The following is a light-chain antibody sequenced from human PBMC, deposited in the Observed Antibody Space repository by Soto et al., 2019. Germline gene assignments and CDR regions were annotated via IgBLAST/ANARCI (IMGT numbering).Light chain of an antibody. CDR1: SSNIGSNT. J-gene: IGLJ2*01. V-gene: IGLV1-44*01. CDR2: SND. CDR3: GAWDDNRHGV. Sequence: QSVLTQPPSASGTPGQTVTISCSGSSSNIGSNTVHWYQQLPGTAPKVLIHSNDQRPSGVPDRFSGSKSGTSASLAISGLQSEDEAEYFCGAWDDNRHGVFGGGTKLTVL.